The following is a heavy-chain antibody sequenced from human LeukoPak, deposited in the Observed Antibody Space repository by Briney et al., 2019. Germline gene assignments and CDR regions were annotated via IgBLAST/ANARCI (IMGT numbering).Heavy chain of an antibody. CDR1: GGSISSYY. V-gene: IGHV4-4*07. CDR2: IYTSGST. CDR3: ARDQWHYDILTGYYNPGYYYMDV. Sequence: KSSETLSLTCTVSGGSISSYYWSWIRQPAGKGLEWIGRIYTSGSTNYNPSLKSRVTISVDTSKNQFSLKLSSVTAADTAVYYCARDQWHYDILTGYYNPGYYYMDVWGKGTTVTVSS. J-gene: IGHJ6*03. D-gene: IGHD3-9*01.